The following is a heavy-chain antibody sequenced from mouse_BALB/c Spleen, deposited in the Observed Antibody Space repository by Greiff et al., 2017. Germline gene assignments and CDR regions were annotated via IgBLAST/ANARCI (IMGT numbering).Heavy chain of an antibody. J-gene: IGHJ4*01. CDR2: INPSTGYT. CDR3: ARDGSSYNYAMDY. D-gene: IGHD1-1*01. V-gene: IGHV1-7*01. CDR1: GYTFTSYW. Sequence: VQLQQSGAELAKPGAPVKMSCKASGYTFTSYWLHWVKQRPGQGLEWIGYINPSTGYTKYNQKFKDKATLTADKSSSTAYMQLSSLTSEDSAVYYCARDGSSYNYAMDYWGQGTSVTVSS.